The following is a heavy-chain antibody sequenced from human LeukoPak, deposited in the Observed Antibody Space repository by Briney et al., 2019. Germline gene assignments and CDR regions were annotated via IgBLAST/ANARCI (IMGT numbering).Heavy chain of an antibody. Sequence: PGGSLRLSCAASGFTFTSYWMIWVRQAPGKGLEWVANINEDGSEKYYVGSVEGRFTISRDNAKNSVFLQMNSLRADDTAMYYCASSSYSCSSSWGQGTLVTLSS. CDR2: INEDGSEK. D-gene: IGHD3-10*01. J-gene: IGHJ5*02. CDR1: GFTFTSYW. V-gene: IGHV3-7*01. CDR3: ASSSYSCSSS.